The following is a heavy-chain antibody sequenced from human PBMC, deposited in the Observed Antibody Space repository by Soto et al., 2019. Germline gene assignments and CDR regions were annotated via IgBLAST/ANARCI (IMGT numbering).Heavy chain of an antibody. CDR3: VKDRTRVGYCTNGVCPLDY. CDR1: GFTFSSYA. CDR2: ISSNGGST. Sequence: GGSLRLSCSASGFTFSSYAMHWVRQAPGKGLEYVSAISSNGGSTYYADSVKGRFTISRDNSKNTLYLQMSSLRAEDTAVYYCVKDRTRVGYCTNGVCPLDYWGQGTLVTVSS. V-gene: IGHV3-64D*08. D-gene: IGHD2-8*01. J-gene: IGHJ4*02.